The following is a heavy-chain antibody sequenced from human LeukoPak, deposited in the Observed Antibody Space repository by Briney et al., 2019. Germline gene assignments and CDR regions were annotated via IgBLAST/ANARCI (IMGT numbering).Heavy chain of an antibody. V-gene: IGHV3-30*18. CDR1: GFTFSTSA. CDR3: AKAPTPPVVPDYYFDY. J-gene: IGHJ4*02. Sequence: GGSLRLSCAASGFTFSTSAMTWVRQAPGKGLEWVAVISYDGSNKYYADSVKGRFTISRDNSKNTLYLQMNSLRAEDTAVYYCAKAPTPPVVPDYYFDYWGQGTLVTVSS. CDR2: ISYDGSNK. D-gene: IGHD4-23*01.